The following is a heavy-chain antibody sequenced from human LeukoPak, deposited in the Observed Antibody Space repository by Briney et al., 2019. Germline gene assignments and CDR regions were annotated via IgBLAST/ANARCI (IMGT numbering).Heavy chain of an antibody. V-gene: IGHV3-23*01. J-gene: IGHJ6*02. CDR1: GFTFSSYA. CDR2: ISGSGGST. Sequence: GGSLRLSCAASGFTFSSYAMSWVRQAPGKGLEWVSAISGSGGSTYYADSVKGRFTISRDNAKNSLYLQMNSLRAEDTAVYYCASRSSTSTSYYGMDVWGQGTTVTVSS. CDR3: ASRSSTSTSYYGMDV. D-gene: IGHD2-2*01.